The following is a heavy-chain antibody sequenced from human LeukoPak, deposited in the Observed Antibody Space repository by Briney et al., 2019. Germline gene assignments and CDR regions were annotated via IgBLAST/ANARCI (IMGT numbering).Heavy chain of an antibody. D-gene: IGHD6-6*01. CDR3: ARPFGTSSGFDY. J-gene: IGHJ4*02. CDR1: GGSISTNNYY. Sequence: DPSETLSLTCTVSGGSISTNNYYWGWIRQPPGKGLEWIGGLSYTGSPYYDPSLKSPVTISGDTSKNQFSLKVRSVTAADTAVYYCARPFGTSSGFDYWGQGILVTVSS. CDR2: LSYTGSP. V-gene: IGHV4-39*01.